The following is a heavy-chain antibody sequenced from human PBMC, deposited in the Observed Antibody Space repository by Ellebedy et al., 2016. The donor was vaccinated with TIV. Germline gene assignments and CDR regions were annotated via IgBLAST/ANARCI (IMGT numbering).Heavy chain of an antibody. CDR3: ARGSSSVGAAELDY. CDR1: GGSFSGYY. J-gene: IGHJ4*02. CDR2: INHSGST. Sequence: SETLSLXCAVYGGSFSGYYWSWIRRPPGKGLEWIGEINHSGSTNYNPSLKSRVTISVDTSKNQFSLKLSSVTAADTAVYYCARGSSSVGAAELDYWGQGTLVTVSS. D-gene: IGHD6-6*01. V-gene: IGHV4-34*01.